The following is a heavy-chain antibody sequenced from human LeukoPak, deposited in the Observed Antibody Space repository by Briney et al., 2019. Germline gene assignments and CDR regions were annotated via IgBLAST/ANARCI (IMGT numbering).Heavy chain of an antibody. J-gene: IGHJ4*02. D-gene: IGHD2/OR15-2a*01. CDR1: GDTVRRYA. CDR3: ARDRTGYGNYYFDS. CDR2: IISTYGAS. Sequence: SVKVSCTASGDTVRRYAIGWVRQAPGQGLGWIAMIISTYGASNYAQKFQGRVTLTADESANTAYMELRGLRSEDTAVYYCARDRTGYGNYYFDSWGQGTPVSVSS. V-gene: IGHV1-69*13.